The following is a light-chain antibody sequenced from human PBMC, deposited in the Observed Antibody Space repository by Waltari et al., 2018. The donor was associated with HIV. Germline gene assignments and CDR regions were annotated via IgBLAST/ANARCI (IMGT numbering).Light chain of an antibody. Sequence: DIQMTQSPSSLSASIGDTVIIPCRASQDISNSISWVQQQPGKVPKLLVHGAFILQRGVPSRFSGSGSGTDYTLTITGLQAEDFATYFCQQYFAVPLTFGGGTRVDIK. CDR3: QQYFAVPLT. CDR1: QDISNS. J-gene: IGKJ4*01. V-gene: IGKV1-NL1*01. CDR2: GAF.